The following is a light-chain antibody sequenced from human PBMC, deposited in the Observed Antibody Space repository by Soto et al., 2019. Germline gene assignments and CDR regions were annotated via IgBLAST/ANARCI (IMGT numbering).Light chain of an antibody. CDR3: QQSSSSPLT. CDR2: AAS. V-gene: IGKV1-39*01. J-gene: IGKJ4*01. Sequence: DIPMTQSPSSLSASVGDRVTITCRASQSITYYLNWYQQKPGKAPNLLIYAASNLQNGVPSRFSGSGSGTDFTLTISSLQPEDFAVFYCQQSSSSPLTFGGGTKVEIK. CDR1: QSITYY.